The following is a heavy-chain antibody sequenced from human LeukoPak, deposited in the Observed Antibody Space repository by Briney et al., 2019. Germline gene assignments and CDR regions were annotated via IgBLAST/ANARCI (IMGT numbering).Heavy chain of an antibody. J-gene: IGHJ6*03. CDR3: ASVGIYSPGIYYYYMDV. V-gene: IGHV4-59*01. D-gene: IGHD1-26*01. CDR1: GVSISSYY. CDR2: IYYSRST. Sequence: NSSETLSLTCTASGVSISSYYWSWIRQSPGKGLEWIGYIYYSRSTNYNPSLKSRVTISVDTSKNQFSLKLSSVTAADTAVYYCASVGIYSPGIYYYYMDVRGKGTTVTVSS.